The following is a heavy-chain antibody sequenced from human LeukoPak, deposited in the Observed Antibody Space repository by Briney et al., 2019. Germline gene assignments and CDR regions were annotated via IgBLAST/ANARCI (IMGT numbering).Heavy chain of an antibody. CDR2: ISSSSSYV. J-gene: IGHJ6*03. D-gene: IGHD3-10*01. CDR1: GFTFSSYS. CDR3: ARELGSYYYYYYYMDV. V-gene: IGHV3-21*01. Sequence: GGSLRLSCAASGFTFSSYSMNWVRQAPGKGLEWVSSISSSSSYVYYADSVKGRFTISRDNAKNSLYLQMNSLRAEDTAVYYCARELGSYYYYYYYMDVWGKGTTVTVSS.